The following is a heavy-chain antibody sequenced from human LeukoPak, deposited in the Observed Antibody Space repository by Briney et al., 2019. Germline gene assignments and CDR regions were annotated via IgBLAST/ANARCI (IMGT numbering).Heavy chain of an antibody. CDR1: GYMFNRYG. D-gene: IGHD2-8*02. Sequence: APVRVSCKASGYMFNRYGISWVRQGPGQGLEWMGWISGYNGDTKYAEKLQGRVTMTTDTSTSTAYMELGSLNSDDTAVYFCARDYFHGHCAGLSCFLLDYWGQGTLVTVPS. CDR3: ARDYFHGHCAGLSCFLLDY. CDR2: ISGYNGDT. V-gene: IGHV1-18*01. J-gene: IGHJ4*02.